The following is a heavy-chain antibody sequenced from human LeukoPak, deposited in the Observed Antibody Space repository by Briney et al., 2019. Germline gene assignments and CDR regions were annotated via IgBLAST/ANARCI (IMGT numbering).Heavy chain of an antibody. CDR2: IKSKTDGGTT. CDR3: TTRSSSGWYYYYGMDV. J-gene: IGHJ6*02. V-gene: IGHV3-15*01. D-gene: IGHD6-19*01. CDR1: GFTFSNAW. Sequence: GGSLRLSCGASGFTFSNAWMSWVRQAPGKGLEWVGRIKSKTDGGTTDYAAPVKGRFTISRDDSKTTLFLQMNSLKTEDTAVYYCTTRSSSGWYYYYGMDVWGQGTTVTVSS.